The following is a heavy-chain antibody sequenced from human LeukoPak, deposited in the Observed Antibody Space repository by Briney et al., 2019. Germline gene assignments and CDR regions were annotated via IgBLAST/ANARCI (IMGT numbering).Heavy chain of an antibody. CDR3: ARLLGITAAGSYRFDP. CDR1: GGSISSSY. CDR2: IYYSGST. J-gene: IGHJ5*02. V-gene: IGHV4-59*01. D-gene: IGHD6-13*01. Sequence: SETLSLTCTVSGGSISSSYWSWIRQPPGKGLEWIGYIYYSGSTNYNPSLKSRVTISVDTSKNQFSLKLSSVTAADTAVYYCARLLGITAAGSYRFDPWGQGTLVTVSS.